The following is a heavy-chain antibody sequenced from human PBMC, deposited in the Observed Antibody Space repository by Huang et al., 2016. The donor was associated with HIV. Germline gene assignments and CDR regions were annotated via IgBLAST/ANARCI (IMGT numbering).Heavy chain of an antibody. V-gene: IGHV1-69*13. CDR2: SIPSCGTA. CDR3: ARARGYYDSSVSYYFDY. CDR1: GGTFSSYA. D-gene: IGHD3-22*01. J-gene: IGHJ4*02. Sequence: QVQLVQSGAEVKKPGSSVKVSCKASGGTFSSYAISWVRQAPGQGLEWMGGSIPSCGTANDAQKVQGRVTITADESTSTAYMELSSLRSEDTAVYYCARARGYYDSSVSYYFDYWGQGTLVTVSS.